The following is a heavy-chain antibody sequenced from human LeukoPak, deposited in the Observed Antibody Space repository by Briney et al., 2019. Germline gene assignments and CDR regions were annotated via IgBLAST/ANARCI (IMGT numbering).Heavy chain of an antibody. D-gene: IGHD6-13*01. V-gene: IGHV1-18*01. CDR2: ISAYSGNT. CDR3: ARQLAAAGEHYYYYMDV. Sequence: GASVKVSCKASGYTFTSYGISWVRQAPGQGLEWMGWISAYSGNTNYAQKLQGRVTMTTDTSTSTAYMELRSLRSDDTAVYYCARQLAAAGEHYYYYMDVWGKGTTVTVSS. J-gene: IGHJ6*03. CDR1: GYTFTSYG.